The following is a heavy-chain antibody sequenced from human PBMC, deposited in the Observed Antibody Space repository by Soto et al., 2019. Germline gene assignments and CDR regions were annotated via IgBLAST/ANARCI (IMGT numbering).Heavy chain of an antibody. Sequence: GGSLRLSCAASGLPFSSYAMIWVRQAPGKGLEWVSGIGGSGGDTFYADSVKGRFTVSRDNAENTLYLQLNSLRVEDSAIYYCARRTWRGRADYWGQGILVTVSS. CDR2: IGGSGGDT. D-gene: IGHD3-3*01. CDR3: ARRTWRGRADY. V-gene: IGHV3-23*01. CDR1: GLPFSSYA. J-gene: IGHJ4*02.